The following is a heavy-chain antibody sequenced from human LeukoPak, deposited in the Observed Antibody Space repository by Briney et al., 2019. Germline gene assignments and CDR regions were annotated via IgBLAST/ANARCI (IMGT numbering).Heavy chain of an antibody. CDR1: GFTFSTSW. CDR2: LNTDESST. CDR3: ARGRVAARTYFFDY. V-gene: IGHV3-74*01. J-gene: IGHJ4*02. D-gene: IGHD6-19*01. Sequence: PGGSLRLSCAASGFTFSTSWMHWVRQAPGKGLVWVSRLNTDESSTTYADSVRGRSTISRDNAKNTLYLQMNSLRAEDTAVYYCARGRVAARTYFFDYWGQGTLVTVSS.